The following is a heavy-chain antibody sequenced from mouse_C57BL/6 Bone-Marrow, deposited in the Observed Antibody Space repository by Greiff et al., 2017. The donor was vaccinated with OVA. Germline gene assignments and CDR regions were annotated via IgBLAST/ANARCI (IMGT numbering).Heavy chain of an antibody. J-gene: IGHJ4*01. Sequence: DVKLVESGGGLVKPGGSLKLSCAASGFTFSSYTMSWVRQTPEKRLEWVATISGGGGNTYYPDSVKGRFTISRDNAKNTLYLQMSSLRSEDTALYYCARGYYGKGGYYAMDYWGQGTSVTVSS. CDR2: ISGGGGNT. V-gene: IGHV5-9*01. CDR3: ARGYYGKGGYYAMDY. CDR1: GFTFSSYT. D-gene: IGHD1-1*01.